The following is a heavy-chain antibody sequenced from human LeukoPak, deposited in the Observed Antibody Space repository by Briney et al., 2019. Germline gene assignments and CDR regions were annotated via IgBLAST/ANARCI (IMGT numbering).Heavy chain of an antibody. D-gene: IGHD2-2*01. J-gene: IGHJ4*02. Sequence: GGSLRLSCAASGFTFSSYEMNWVRQAPGKGLEWVSYISSSGSTIYYADSVKGRFTISRANAKNSLYLQMNSLRAEDTAVYYCASQTGYCSSTSCSVDYWGQGTLVTVSS. CDR1: GFTFSSYE. V-gene: IGHV3-48*03. CDR3: ASQTGYCSSTSCSVDY. CDR2: ISSSGSTI.